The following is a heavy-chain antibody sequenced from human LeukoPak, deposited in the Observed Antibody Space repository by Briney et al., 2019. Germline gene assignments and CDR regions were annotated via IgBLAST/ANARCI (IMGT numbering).Heavy chain of an antibody. CDR3: ARDRKTYYYDSSGYPHDY. CDR2: INWNGGST. V-gene: IGHV3-20*04. CDR1: GFTFDDYG. Sequence: RPGGSLRLSCAASGFTFDDYGMSWVRQAPGKGLEWVSGINWNGGSTGYADSVKGRFTISRDNAKNSLYLQMNSLRAEDTALYYCARDRKTYYYDSSGYPHDYWGQGTLVTVSP. D-gene: IGHD3-22*01. J-gene: IGHJ4*02.